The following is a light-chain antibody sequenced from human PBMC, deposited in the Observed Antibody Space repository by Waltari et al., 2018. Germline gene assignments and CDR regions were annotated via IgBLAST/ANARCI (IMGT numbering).Light chain of an antibody. Sequence: DIQMNHSPSSLTASVGDRVTITCRASQDIGDFLVWFQQRPGKAPKSLIYAASTLQGGVPSRFSGSGSGTYFTLTISSLQPEDSGTYYCQQYQDYPHTFGGGTRVEVK. CDR1: QDIGDF. V-gene: IGKV1-16*01. CDR2: AAS. J-gene: IGKJ4*01. CDR3: QQYQDYPHT.